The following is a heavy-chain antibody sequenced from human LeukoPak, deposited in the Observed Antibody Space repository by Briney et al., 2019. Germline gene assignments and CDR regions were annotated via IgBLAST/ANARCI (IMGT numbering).Heavy chain of an antibody. CDR1: GCTFTGYY. CDR3: ARAFIGITGTIPDFDY. Sequence: ASVKVSCKASGCTFTGYYMHWVRQAPGQGLEWMGWINPNSGGTNYAQKFQGRVTMTRDTSISTAYMELSRLRSDDTAVYYCARAFIGITGTIPDFDYWGQGTLVTVSS. CDR2: INPNSGGT. J-gene: IGHJ4*02. D-gene: IGHD1-7*01. V-gene: IGHV1-2*02.